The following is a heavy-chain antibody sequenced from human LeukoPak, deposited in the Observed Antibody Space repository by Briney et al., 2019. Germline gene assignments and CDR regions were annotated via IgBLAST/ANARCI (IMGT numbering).Heavy chain of an antibody. Sequence: GGSLRLSCAASGFTFSSYSMNWVRQAPGKGLEWVSSISSSSSYIYYADSVKGRFTISRDNAKNSLYLQMNSLRAEDTAVYYCAKCITGFDAFNIWGQGTMVTVSS. CDR3: AKCITGFDAFNI. V-gene: IGHV3-21*04. D-gene: IGHD1-20*01. CDR2: ISSSSSYI. J-gene: IGHJ3*02. CDR1: GFTFSSYS.